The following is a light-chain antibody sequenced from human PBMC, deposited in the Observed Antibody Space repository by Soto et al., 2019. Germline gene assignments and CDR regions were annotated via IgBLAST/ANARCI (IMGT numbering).Light chain of an antibody. J-gene: IGLJ2*01. Sequence: QSVLTQPASVSGSPGQSITISCTGTSSDVGGYTYVAWYQHHPGKAPKVMIYDVCNRPAGVSNRFSGSKSGNTASLTISGLQAEDEADYYCSSYTSTSPLVIFGGGNKRTVL. CDR3: SSYTSTSPLVI. CDR1: SSDVGGYTY. V-gene: IGLV2-14*03. CDR2: DVC.